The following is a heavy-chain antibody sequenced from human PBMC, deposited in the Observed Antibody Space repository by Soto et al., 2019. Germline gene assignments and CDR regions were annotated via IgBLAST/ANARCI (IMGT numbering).Heavy chain of an antibody. CDR2: LNPDSGDT. CDR1: GYTFSSYH. CDR3: ATGSPGILHAWTYVGPFNL. V-gene: IGHV1-8*01. J-gene: IGHJ5*02. D-gene: IGHD3-3*02. Sequence: ASVKVSCKASGYTFSSYHINWVRQATGQGLAGTGWLNPDSGDTGYSQKFRGRVTMTRNTSISTAYMEVSSLRFEDTAVYYCATGSPGILHAWTYVGPFNLWGQGTPVTVSS.